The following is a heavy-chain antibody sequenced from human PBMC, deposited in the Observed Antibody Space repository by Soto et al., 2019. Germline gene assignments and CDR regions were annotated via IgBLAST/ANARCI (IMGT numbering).Heavy chain of an antibody. CDR1: GFVFSTYG. CDR3: ARAVGPFDY. V-gene: IGHV3-33*01. D-gene: IGHD1-26*01. J-gene: IGHJ4*02. CDR2: IWYDGSNK. Sequence: QVQLVESGGGVGQPGRSLRLSCAASGFVFSTYGMHWVRQAPGKGLEWVAVIWYDGSNKYYADSVRGRFTISRDNSKNTLFLQLNSLRAEDTAVYYCARAVGPFDYWGQGTLVTVSS.